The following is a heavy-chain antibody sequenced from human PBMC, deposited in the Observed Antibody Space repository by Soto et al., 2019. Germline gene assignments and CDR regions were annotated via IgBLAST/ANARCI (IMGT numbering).Heavy chain of an antibody. D-gene: IGHD6-6*01. J-gene: IGHJ4*02. V-gene: IGHV1-69*01. CDR1: GGTFSSYA. CDR3: GASSSSGGWFDY. CDR2: IIPIFGTA. Sequence: QVQLVQSGAEVKKPGSSVKVSCKASGGTFSSYAISWVRQAPGQGLEWMGGIIPIFGTANYAQKFQGRVTITADESTSTAYMELSGLRSEDTAVYYCGASSSSGGWFDYWGQGTLVTVSS.